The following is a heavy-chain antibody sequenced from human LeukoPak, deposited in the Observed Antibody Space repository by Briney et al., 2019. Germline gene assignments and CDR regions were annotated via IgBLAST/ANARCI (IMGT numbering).Heavy chain of an antibody. V-gene: IGHV3-11*04. CDR1: GFTFSDYC. J-gene: IGHJ4*02. CDR2: ISRRGNTI. CDR3: ARDHHGSNSLDY. Sequence: GGSLRLSCAASGFTFSDYCMSWVRQAPGKGLEWLSYISRRGNTIYYAGSVRGRFTVSRDNAQNSLYLQMNSLRAEDTAVYYCARDHHGSNSLDYWGQGTLVTVSS. D-gene: IGHD4-23*01.